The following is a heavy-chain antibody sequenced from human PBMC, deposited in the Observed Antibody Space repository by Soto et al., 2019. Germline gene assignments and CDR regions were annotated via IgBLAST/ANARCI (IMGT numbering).Heavy chain of an antibody. CDR3: ARRDAYHFDY. V-gene: IGHV4-39*01. J-gene: IGHJ4*02. Sequence: GWIRQPPGKGLEWIGTIYYSGNTYYNPSLKSRVTISVDTSKNQFSLKLSSVTAADTAVYYCARRDAYHFDYWGQGTLVTVSS. CDR2: IYYSGNT.